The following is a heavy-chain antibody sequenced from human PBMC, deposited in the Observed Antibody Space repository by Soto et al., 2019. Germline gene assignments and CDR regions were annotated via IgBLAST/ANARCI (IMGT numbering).Heavy chain of an antibody. CDR2: IYYSGST. J-gene: IGHJ4*02. Sequence: SETLSLTCTVSGGSISSGVYYWSRIRQHPGKGLEWIGYIYYSGSTYYNPSLKSRVTISVDTSKNQFSLKLSSVTAADTAVYYCALSRSGYSYGTFDYWGQGTLVTVSS. D-gene: IGHD5-18*01. CDR3: ALSRSGYSYGTFDY. CDR1: GGSISSGVYY. V-gene: IGHV4-31*03.